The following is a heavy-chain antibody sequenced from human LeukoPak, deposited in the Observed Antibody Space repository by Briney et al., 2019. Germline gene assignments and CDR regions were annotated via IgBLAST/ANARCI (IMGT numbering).Heavy chain of an antibody. CDR3: ARERGVRGVMVDY. J-gene: IGHJ4*02. CDR1: GGSISSSNW. CDR2: IYHSGST. Sequence: SGTLSLTCDVSGGSISSSNWWSWVRQPPGKGLEWIGEIYHSGSTNYNPSLKSRVTISVDKFKNQFSLKLSSVTAADTAVYYCARERGVRGVMVDYWGQGTLVTVSS. D-gene: IGHD3-10*01. V-gene: IGHV4-4*02.